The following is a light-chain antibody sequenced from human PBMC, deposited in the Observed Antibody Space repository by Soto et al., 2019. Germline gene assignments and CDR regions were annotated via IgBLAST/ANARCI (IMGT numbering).Light chain of an antibody. CDR3: SSYAGSNVV. CDR1: SSDVGGYHY. CDR2: EVS. Sequence: QSALTQTPSASGSPGQSGTISCTGTSSDVGGYHYVSWYQQHPGKEPKLMIYEVSKRPSGVPDRFSGSKSGNTASLTVSGLQAEDEADYYCSSYAGSNVVFGGGTKVTVL. V-gene: IGLV2-8*01. J-gene: IGLJ2*01.